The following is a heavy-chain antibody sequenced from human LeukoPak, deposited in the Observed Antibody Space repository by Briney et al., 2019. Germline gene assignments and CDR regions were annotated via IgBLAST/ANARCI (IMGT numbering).Heavy chain of an antibody. Sequence: EASVKVSCKASGYIFINYWMYWVRQAPGQGLEWMGLINPTGGNTNFAQNFQGRVTMTRDMSTSTVYMELGRLRSEDTAVYYCARGPHLRTYDSSSPAALDFWGQGTMVTVSS. CDR1: GYIFINYW. V-gene: IGHV1-46*01. CDR3: ARGPHLRTYDSSSPAALDF. CDR2: INPTGGNT. D-gene: IGHD3-22*01. J-gene: IGHJ3*01.